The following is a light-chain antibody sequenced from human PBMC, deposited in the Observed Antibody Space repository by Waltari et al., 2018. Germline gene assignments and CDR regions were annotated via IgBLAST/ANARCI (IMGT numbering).Light chain of an antibody. Sequence: LTQSPGTLSLSPGERATLSCRASQSVSRTLAWYQQKPGQAPKLLIYGASIRATGIPDRFTGSGSGTDFSLTISSLEPEDFAIYFCQHYVRLPATFGQGTKVEIK. CDR3: QHYVRLPAT. J-gene: IGKJ1*01. CDR2: GAS. CDR1: QSVSRT. V-gene: IGKV3-20*01.